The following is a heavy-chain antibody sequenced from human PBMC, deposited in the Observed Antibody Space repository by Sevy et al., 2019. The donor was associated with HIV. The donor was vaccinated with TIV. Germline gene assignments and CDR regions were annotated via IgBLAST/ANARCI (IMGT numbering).Heavy chain of an antibody. Sequence: ASVKVSCKASGYTFTGYYMHWVRQAPGQGLEWMGWINPNSGGTNYAQKFQGRVTMNRDTSISTAYMELSRLRSDDTAVYYCARDRRIVGATPRGASDIWGQGTMVTVSS. CDR3: ARDRRIVGATPRGASDI. V-gene: IGHV1-2*02. CDR1: GYTFTGYY. CDR2: INPNSGGT. D-gene: IGHD1-26*01. J-gene: IGHJ3*02.